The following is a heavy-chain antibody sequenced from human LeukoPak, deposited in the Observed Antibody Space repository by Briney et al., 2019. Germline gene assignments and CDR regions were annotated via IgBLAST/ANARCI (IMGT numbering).Heavy chain of an antibody. CDR3: ARDRRAAAHFFDY. CDR1: GFTFSSYS. CDR2: VSNNNAI. V-gene: IGHV3-69-1*01. D-gene: IGHD6-13*01. Sequence: GGSLRLSCAASGFTFSSYSMNWVRQSPGKGLEWISSVSNNNAIFYADSVKGRFTISRDNARNSLYLQMNSLRAEDTAVYYCARDRRAAAHFFDYWGQGTLVTVSS. J-gene: IGHJ4*02.